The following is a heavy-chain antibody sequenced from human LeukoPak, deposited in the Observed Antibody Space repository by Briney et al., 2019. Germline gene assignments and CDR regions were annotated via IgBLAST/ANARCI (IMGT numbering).Heavy chain of an antibody. V-gene: IGHV1-69*04. CDR1: GGTFSSYA. Sequence: GASVKVSCKASGGTFSSYAISWVRQAPGQGLEWMGRIIPILGIANYAQKFQGRVTITADKSTSTAYMELSSLRSEDTAVYYCARERRYSYGTRDAFDIWGQGTMVTVSS. CDR2: IIPILGIA. J-gene: IGHJ3*02. CDR3: ARERRYSYGTRDAFDI. D-gene: IGHD5-18*01.